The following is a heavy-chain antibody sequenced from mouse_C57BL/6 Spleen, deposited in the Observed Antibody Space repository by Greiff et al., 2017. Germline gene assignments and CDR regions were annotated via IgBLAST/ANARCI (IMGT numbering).Heavy chain of an antibody. V-gene: IGHV1-69*01. D-gene: IGHD2-4*01. Sequence: VQLQQPGAELVMPGASVKLSCKASVYTFTSYWMHWVKQRPGQGLSWIGAIDPSDSYAIYNHKFTVKSTLTVDKSSSTAYMQLSSLTSEECAVYYCARWGLRQEFADWGQGRLVSV. CDR3: ARWGLRQEFAD. J-gene: IGHJ3*01. CDR1: VYTFTSYW. CDR2: IDPSDSYA.